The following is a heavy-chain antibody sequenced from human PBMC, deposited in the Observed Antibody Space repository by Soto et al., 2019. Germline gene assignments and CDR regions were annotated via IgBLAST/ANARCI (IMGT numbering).Heavy chain of an antibody. CDR3: AITTSTVSYWFDP. CDR1: GFSFSSYW. V-gene: IGHV3-7*03. D-gene: IGHD4-4*01. CDR2: IKEDGGEQ. Sequence: EIQLMQSGGGLVRPGGSLRLSCAASGFSFSSYWMSWVRQAPGKGPEWVANIKEDGGEQHYVDSVKGRFTISRDNTENSLFLQMINLRAEDSAIYYCAITTSTVSYWFDPWGPGTQVTVSS. J-gene: IGHJ5*02.